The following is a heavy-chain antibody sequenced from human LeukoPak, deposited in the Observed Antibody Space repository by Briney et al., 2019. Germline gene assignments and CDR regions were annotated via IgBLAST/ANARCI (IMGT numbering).Heavy chain of an antibody. Sequence: ASVKVSCKASGYTFSGHYMHWVRQAPGQGLEWMGWIKPSSGASNYAQKFRGRVTMTRDTSNRTSYMELSRLRSDDTALYYCASCYYDSSGYYYFDYWGQGTLVTVSS. D-gene: IGHD3-22*01. CDR3: ASCYYDSSGYYYFDY. J-gene: IGHJ4*02. CDR2: IKPSSGAS. CDR1: GYTFSGHY. V-gene: IGHV1-2*02.